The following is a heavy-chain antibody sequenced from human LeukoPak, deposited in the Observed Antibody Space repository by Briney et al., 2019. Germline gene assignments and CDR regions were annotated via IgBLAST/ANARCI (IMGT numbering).Heavy chain of an antibody. Sequence: GGSLRLSCVVSDFTFSFYWMTWVRQAPGKGLEWVANILPDGSQKYYVDSVKGRFTNSRDNPKNSLYLQINSLRVDDTAVYYCGRLAHNAWYAIDHWGQGTLVTVSS. D-gene: IGHD6-13*01. J-gene: IGHJ4*02. V-gene: IGHV3-7*01. CDR1: DFTFSFYW. CDR3: GRLAHNAWYAIDH. CDR2: ILPDGSQK.